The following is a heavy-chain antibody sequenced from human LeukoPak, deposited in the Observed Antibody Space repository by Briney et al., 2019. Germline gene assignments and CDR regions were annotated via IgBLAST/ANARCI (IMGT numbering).Heavy chain of an antibody. CDR2: ISYDGSNK. V-gene: IGHV3-30*18. J-gene: IGHJ6*04. Sequence: PGGSLRLSCAASGFTFSSYGMHWVRQAPGKGLEWVAVISYDGSNKYYADSVKGRFTISRDNSKNTLYLQMNSLRAEDTAVYYCAKEGLLWFGELYYYYGMDVWGKGTTVTVSS. CDR1: GFTFSSYG. D-gene: IGHD3-10*01. CDR3: AKEGLLWFGELYYYYGMDV.